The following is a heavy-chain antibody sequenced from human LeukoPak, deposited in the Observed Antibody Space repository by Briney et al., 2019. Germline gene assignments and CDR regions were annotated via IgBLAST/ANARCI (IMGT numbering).Heavy chain of an antibody. CDR3: ARSRSGSYDSYYYMDV. Sequence: SVKVSCKASGGTFSSYAISWVRQAPGQGLEWMGGIIPIFGTANYAQKFQGRVTITADESTSTAYMELSSLRSEDTAVYYCARSRSGSYDSYYYMDVWGKGTTVTVSS. CDR1: GGTFSSYA. V-gene: IGHV1-69*13. D-gene: IGHD1-26*01. CDR2: IIPIFGTA. J-gene: IGHJ6*03.